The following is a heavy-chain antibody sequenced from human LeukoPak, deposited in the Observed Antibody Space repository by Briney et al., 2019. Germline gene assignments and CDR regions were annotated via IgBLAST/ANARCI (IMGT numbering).Heavy chain of an antibody. CDR2: INSDGSST. CDR3: AKDAVVTPDAFDI. Sequence: GGSLRLSCAASGFTFSSYWMHWVRQAPGKGLVWVSRINSDGSSTSYADSVKGRFTISRDNAKNTLYLQMNSLRAEDTAVYYCAKDAVVTPDAFDIWGQGTMVTVSS. J-gene: IGHJ3*02. D-gene: IGHD4-23*01. CDR1: GFTFSSYW. V-gene: IGHV3-74*01.